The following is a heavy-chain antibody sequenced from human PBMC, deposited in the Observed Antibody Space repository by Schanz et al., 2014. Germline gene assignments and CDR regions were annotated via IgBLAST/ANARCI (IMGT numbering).Heavy chain of an antibody. J-gene: IGHJ2*01. CDR1: GFTASSHS. D-gene: IGHD5-18*01. CDR2: ISSKGDMT. V-gene: IGHV3-64*01. CDR3: GRAGTGMAGWYFEL. Sequence: EVQLVESGGGLVKPGGSLRLSCGVSGFTASSHSMNWVRQAPGKGLEYVSSISSKGDMTFYGNSVKGRFTISRDNSKNTLFLQMSSLRVDDMAVYYCGRAGTGMAGWYFELWGRGTLVTVSS.